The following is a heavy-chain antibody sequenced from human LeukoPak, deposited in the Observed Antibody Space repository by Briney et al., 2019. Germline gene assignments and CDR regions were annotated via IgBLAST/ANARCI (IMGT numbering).Heavy chain of an antibody. CDR1: GGSISSGGYY. CDR3: ARDAWTTLRAFDI. Sequence: PSETLSLTCTVSGGSISSGGYYWSWIRQHPGKGLEWIGYIYYSGSTYYNPPLKSRVTISVDTSKNQFSLKLSSVTAADTAVYYCARDAWTTLRAFDIWGQGTMVTVSS. CDR2: IYYSGST. J-gene: IGHJ3*02. V-gene: IGHV4-31*03. D-gene: IGHD4-17*01.